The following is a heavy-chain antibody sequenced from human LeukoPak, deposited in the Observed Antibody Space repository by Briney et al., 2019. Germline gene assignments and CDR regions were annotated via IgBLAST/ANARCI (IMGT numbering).Heavy chain of an antibody. Sequence: ASVKVSCKASGYTFTASYIHGVRQAPGQGLEGMGWINPNSGGTNYAQKFQGRVTMTRDTSISTAYMELSRLRSDDTAVYYCARPRRYSSGWYVDYWGQGTLVTVSS. D-gene: IGHD6-19*01. J-gene: IGHJ4*02. CDR1: GYTFTASY. CDR2: INPNSGGT. CDR3: ARPRRYSSGWYVDY. V-gene: IGHV1-2*02.